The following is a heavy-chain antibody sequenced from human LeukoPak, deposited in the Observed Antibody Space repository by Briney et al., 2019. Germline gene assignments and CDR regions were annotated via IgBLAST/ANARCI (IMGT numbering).Heavy chain of an antibody. CDR1: GFSFSNYA. D-gene: IGHD5-12*01. CDR2: IIGSSGST. CDR3: AKGAYDYIEIAYFDY. Sequence: HPGGSLRLSCVASGFSFSNYAMNWVRQAPGKGLEWVSLIIGSSGSTFYADSVKGRFTISRDKSKNTLYLQMNSLRAEDTAVYYCAKGAYDYIEIAYFDYWGQGSLVTVSS. V-gene: IGHV3-23*01. J-gene: IGHJ4*02.